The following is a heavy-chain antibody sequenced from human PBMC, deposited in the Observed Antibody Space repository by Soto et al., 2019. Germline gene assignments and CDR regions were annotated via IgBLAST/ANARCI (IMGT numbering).Heavy chain of an antibody. V-gene: IGHV1-58*01. CDR3: AAGPPRRDGYLRFDY. J-gene: IGHJ4*02. CDR2: IVVGSGNT. D-gene: IGHD5-12*01. Sequence: SGPAVKKPGTSVKVSCKASGFTFTSSAVQWVRQARGQRLEWIGWIVVGSGNTNYAQKFQERVTITRDMSTSTAYMELSSLRSEDTAVYYCAAGPPRRDGYLRFDYWGQGTLVTVSS. CDR1: GFTFTSSA.